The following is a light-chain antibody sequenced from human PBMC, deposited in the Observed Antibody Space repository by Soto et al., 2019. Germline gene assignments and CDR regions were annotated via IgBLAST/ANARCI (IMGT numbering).Light chain of an antibody. CDR1: QSVSSNF. CDR2: GAS. Sequence: EIVLTQSPGTLSLTPGERDTLSCRASQSVSSNFLAWYQQKPRQAPRLLIYGASSRATCIPDRFSGSGSGTDFSLTIIRLEPEDFAVFYCQQYGSSPITFGQGTRLEIK. J-gene: IGKJ5*01. CDR3: QQYGSSPIT. V-gene: IGKV3-20*01.